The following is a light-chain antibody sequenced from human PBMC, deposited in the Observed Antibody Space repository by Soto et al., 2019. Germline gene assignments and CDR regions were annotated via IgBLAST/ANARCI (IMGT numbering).Light chain of an antibody. Sequence: EIVLTQSPGTLSLSPVERVTLSCRASQSVSSNFLAWYQQKPGQAPRLLIYGASNRAAGIPDRFSGSGSGTDFTLTISRLEPEDFAVYYCQQYGSSPPYTFGQGTRLEIK. CDR2: GAS. J-gene: IGKJ5*01. CDR3: QQYGSSPPYT. V-gene: IGKV3-20*01. CDR1: QSVSSNF.